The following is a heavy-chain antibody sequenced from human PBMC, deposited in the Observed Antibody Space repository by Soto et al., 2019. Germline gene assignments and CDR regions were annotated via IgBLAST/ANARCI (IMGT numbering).Heavy chain of an antibody. Sequence: EVQLVESGGGLVQPGGSLRLSCVASEFTFSSYEMNWVRQAPGKGLEWVSYISSSGTTIYYTDSVKGRFTISRDNAKKSLYLQMNSLRAEDTAVYSCVRFAGAAAGPGDYWGQGTLVTVSS. J-gene: IGHJ4*02. CDR3: VRFAGAAAGPGDY. D-gene: IGHD6-13*01. CDR2: ISSSGTTI. CDR1: EFTFSSYE. V-gene: IGHV3-48*03.